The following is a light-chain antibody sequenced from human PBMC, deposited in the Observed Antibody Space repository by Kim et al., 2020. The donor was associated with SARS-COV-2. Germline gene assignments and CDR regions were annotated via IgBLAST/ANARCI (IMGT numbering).Light chain of an antibody. Sequence: VSVSPGQPASITCSGHELGKTYVAWYQQKAGQSPVVVIYQDSKRPSGVPERFSGSNSGNTATLTISETQSMDEADYFCQTWDSRLVFGGGTKVTVL. CDR3: QTWDSRLV. V-gene: IGLV3-1*01. CDR1: ELGKTY. CDR2: QDS. J-gene: IGLJ3*02.